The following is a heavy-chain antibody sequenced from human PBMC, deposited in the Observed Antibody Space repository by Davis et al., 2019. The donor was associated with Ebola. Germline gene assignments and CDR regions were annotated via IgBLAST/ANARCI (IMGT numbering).Heavy chain of an antibody. CDR3: VRRGDGYNYHFDS. Sequence: GESLKISCQGSGYSFTKYWIGWVRQMPGKGLEWMGIIDPRDSETRYSPSLQGQVTFSVDKANSTAYLQWSSLKASVTAMYYCVRRGDGYNYHFDSWGQGTRVTVSS. CDR1: GYSFTKYW. CDR2: IDPRDSET. V-gene: IGHV5-51*01. D-gene: IGHD5-24*01. J-gene: IGHJ4*02.